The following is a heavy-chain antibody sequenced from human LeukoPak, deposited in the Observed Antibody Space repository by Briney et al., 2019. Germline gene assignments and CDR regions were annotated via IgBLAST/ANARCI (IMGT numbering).Heavy chain of an antibody. V-gene: IGHV1-18*04. CDR1: GYTFTSYY. CDR3: ARDGDVWHSGWFDP. Sequence: GASVKVSCKASGYTFTSYYMHWVRQAPGQGLEWMGWISAYNGNTNYAQKLQGRVTMTTDTSTSTAYMELRGLRSDDTAVYCCARDGDVWHSGWFDPWGQGTLVTVSS. CDR2: ISAYNGNT. J-gene: IGHJ5*02. D-gene: IGHD3-10*01.